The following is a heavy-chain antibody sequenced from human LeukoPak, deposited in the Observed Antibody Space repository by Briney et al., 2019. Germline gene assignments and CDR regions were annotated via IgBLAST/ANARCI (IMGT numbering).Heavy chain of an antibody. J-gene: IGHJ4*02. D-gene: IGHD6-19*01. V-gene: IGHV3-7*03. CDR1: GFTFSSNW. Sequence: GGSLRLSCAASGFTFSSNWMSWVRQAPGKGLEWVANIKQEGSEKYYADSVKGRFTISRDNAKNLLFLQMNSLRAEDAAVYYCAREAWSSAWYWGQGTLVTVSS. CDR3: AREAWSSAWY. CDR2: IKQEGSEK.